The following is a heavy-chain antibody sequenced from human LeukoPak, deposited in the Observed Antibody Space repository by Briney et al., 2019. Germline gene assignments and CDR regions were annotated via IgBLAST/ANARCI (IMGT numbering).Heavy chain of an antibody. D-gene: IGHD5-18*01. CDR1: GGSISSSSYY. V-gene: IGHV4-39*07. CDR2: IYYSGST. CDR3: ARVVIGYSYGYGRPYYYYYMDV. Sequence: PSETLSLTCTVSGGSISSSSYYWGWIRQPPGKGLEWIGSIYYSGSTYYNPSLKSRVTISVDTSKNQFSLKLSSVTAADTAVYYCARVVIGYSYGYGRPYYYYYMDVWGKGTTVTVSS. J-gene: IGHJ6*03.